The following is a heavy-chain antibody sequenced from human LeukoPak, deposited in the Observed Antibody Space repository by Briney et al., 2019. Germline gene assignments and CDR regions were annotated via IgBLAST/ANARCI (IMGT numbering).Heavy chain of an antibody. CDR2: IHYSGYT. Sequence: SETLSLTCTVSGGSISSSSYYWGWIRQPPGKGLAWIGSIHYSGYTYYNPSLKSRVTISVGTSKNQFSLKLSSVTAADTAVYYCARVRETITIFGVVPYYMDVWGKGTTVTVSS. J-gene: IGHJ6*03. D-gene: IGHD3-3*01. CDR1: GGSISSSSYY. CDR3: ARVRETITIFGVVPYYMDV. V-gene: IGHV4-39*07.